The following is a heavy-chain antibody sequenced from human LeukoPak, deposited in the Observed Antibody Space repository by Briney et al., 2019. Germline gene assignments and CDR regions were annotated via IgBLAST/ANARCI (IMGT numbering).Heavy chain of an antibody. D-gene: IGHD1-26*01. CDR1: GFTFSSYW. J-gene: IGHJ4*02. V-gene: IGHV3-74*01. CDR3: AKVGGATMKYYFDY. CDR2: INSDGSST. Sequence: GGSLRLSCAASGFTFSSYWMHWVRQAPGKGLVWVSRINSDGSSTSYADSVKGRFTISRDNSKNTLYLQMNSLRAEDTAVYYCAKVGGATMKYYFDYWGQGTLVTVSS.